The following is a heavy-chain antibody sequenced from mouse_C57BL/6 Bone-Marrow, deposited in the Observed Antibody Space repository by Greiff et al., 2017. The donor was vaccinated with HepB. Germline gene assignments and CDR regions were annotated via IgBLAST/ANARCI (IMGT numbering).Heavy chain of an antibody. CDR1: GYSITSGYY. CDR2: ISYDGSN. Sequence: VQLQQSGPGLVKPSQSLSLTCSVPGYSITSGYYWNWIRQFPGNKLEWMGYISYDGSNNYNPSLKNRISITRDTSKNQFFLKLNSVTTEDTATYYCAREGAIHYGNYVGFACWGQGTLVTVSA. J-gene: IGHJ3*01. D-gene: IGHD2-1*01. V-gene: IGHV3-6*01. CDR3: AREGAIHYGNYVGFAC.